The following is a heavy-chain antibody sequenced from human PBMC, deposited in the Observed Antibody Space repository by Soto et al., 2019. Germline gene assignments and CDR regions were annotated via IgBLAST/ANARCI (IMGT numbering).Heavy chain of an antibody. CDR3: ARGKGADSSGSYYYYYGMDV. V-gene: IGHV4-34*01. Sequence: SETLSLTCAVYGGSFSGYYWSWIRQPPGKGLEWIGEINHSGSTNYNPSLKSRVTISVDTSKNQFSLKLSSVTAADTAVYYCARGKGADSSGSYYYYYGMDVWGQGTTVTVSS. CDR2: INHSGST. J-gene: IGHJ6*02. D-gene: IGHD3-22*01. CDR1: GGSFSGYY.